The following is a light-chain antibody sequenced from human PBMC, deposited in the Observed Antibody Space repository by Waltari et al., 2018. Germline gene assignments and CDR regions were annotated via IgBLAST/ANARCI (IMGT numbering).Light chain of an antibody. J-gene: IGKJ2*01. Sequence: CMAIQSLRMGSIVWFQHKRGQAPRLVVYGDFRRATGFPDRFTGRVSGTDYTLIISRLEPEDSAVYYCQQYDRSPYNFGQGTNLEIK. CDR1: QSLRMGS. CDR3: QQYDRSPYN. CDR2: GDF. V-gene: IGKV3-20*01.